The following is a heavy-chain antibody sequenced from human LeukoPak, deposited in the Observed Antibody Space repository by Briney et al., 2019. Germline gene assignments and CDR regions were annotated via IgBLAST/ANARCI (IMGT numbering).Heavy chain of an antibody. J-gene: IGHJ4*02. CDR3: ARASPADIVVVPSAVDFDY. D-gene: IGHD2-2*01. CDR2: IGAYNGNT. V-gene: IGHV1-18*01. CDR1: GYTFTSYG. Sequence: ASVKVSCKASGYTFTSYGTSWVRQAPGQGLEWMGWIGAYNGNTNYAQKLQGRVTMTTDTSTSTAYMELRSLRSDDTAVYYCARASPADIVVVPSAVDFDYWGQGTLVTVSS.